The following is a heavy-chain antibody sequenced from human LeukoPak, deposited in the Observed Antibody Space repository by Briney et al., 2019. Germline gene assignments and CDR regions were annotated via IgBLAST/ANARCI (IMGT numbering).Heavy chain of an antibody. D-gene: IGHD3-3*01. CDR1: GFTFSSYS. CDR2: ISSSSSYI. CDR3: ARVLFWSGLDYFDY. V-gene: IGHV3-21*01. Sequence: GGSLRLSCAASGFTFSSYSMNWVRQAPGKGLEWVSSISSSSSYIYYADSVKGRFTISRDNAKNSLYLQMNSLRAEDTAVYYCARVLFWSGLDYFDYWGQGTLVTVSS. J-gene: IGHJ4*02.